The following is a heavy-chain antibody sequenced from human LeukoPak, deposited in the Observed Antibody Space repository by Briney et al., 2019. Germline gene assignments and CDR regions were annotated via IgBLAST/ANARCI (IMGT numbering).Heavy chain of an antibody. Sequence: SQTLSLTCTVSGGSISSGDHYWSWIRQPPGKGLEWIGYIYSSGSTFYNPSLKSRITISVDTSKNEFSLILSSVTAADTAVYYCARDMSSTWYGDAFDIWGQGTMVTVTS. V-gene: IGHV4-30-4*08. CDR1: GGSISSGDHY. J-gene: IGHJ3*02. CDR2: IYSSGST. CDR3: ARDMSSTWYGDAFDI. D-gene: IGHD6-13*01.